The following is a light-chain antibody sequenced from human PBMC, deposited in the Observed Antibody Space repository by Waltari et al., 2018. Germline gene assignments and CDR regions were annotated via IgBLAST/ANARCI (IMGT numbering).Light chain of an antibody. CDR2: TND. CDR3: ATWDDRLNGWV. Sequence: QSVLTQPPSASGTPGQRVTISCSRSTPHIAVNTGNWYQHLPGPAPKHLIYTNDQRPSGVPDRFSGAKSGTSASLAISGLQSDDEGHYYCATWDDRLNGWVFGGGTKLTVL. CDR1: TPHIAVNT. J-gene: IGLJ3*02. V-gene: IGLV1-44*01.